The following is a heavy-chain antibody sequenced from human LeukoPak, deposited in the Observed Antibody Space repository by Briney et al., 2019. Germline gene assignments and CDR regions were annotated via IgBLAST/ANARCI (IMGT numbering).Heavy chain of an antibody. CDR2: IKEDGSGT. V-gene: IGHV3-7*01. J-gene: IGHJ3*02. Sequence: GGSLRLSCAASGFTFSNYWMNWVRQAPGKGLEWVANIKEDGSGTYYVDSVRGRFTISRDNVRNSLHLQMNSLRAEDTAVYYCARDLQCGGDCHYDALDIWGQGTMVTVSS. CDR1: GFTFSNYW. D-gene: IGHD2-21*02. CDR3: ARDLQCGGDCHYDALDI.